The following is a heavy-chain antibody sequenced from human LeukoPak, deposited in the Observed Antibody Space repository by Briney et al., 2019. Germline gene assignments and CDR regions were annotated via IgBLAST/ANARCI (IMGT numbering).Heavy chain of an antibody. CDR3: ARAGTYYCSGGNCYWETDYYFDY. D-gene: IGHD2-15*01. CDR1: GYSFTSYW. V-gene: IGHV5-51*01. CDR2: IYPGDSDT. Sequence: NAGESLKISCKGSGYSFTSYWIGWVRQMPGKGLEWMGIIYPGDSDTRYSLSFQGQVTMSADKSISSASLQWSSLKASDTAMYYCARAGTYYCSGGNCYWETDYYFDYWGQGTLVTVSS. J-gene: IGHJ4*02.